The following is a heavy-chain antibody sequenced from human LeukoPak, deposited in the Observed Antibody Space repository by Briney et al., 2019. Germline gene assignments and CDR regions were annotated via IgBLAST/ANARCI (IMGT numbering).Heavy chain of an antibody. CDR3: ARDYAFDI. Sequence: GGSLRLSCAASGFTFSDYYMSWIRQAPGKGLEWVSIVFGGGSTYYADSVKGRFTISRDISENTLYLQMNSLRAEDTAVYYCARDYAFDIWGQGTMVTVSS. CDR2: VFGGGST. CDR1: GFTFSDYY. V-gene: IGHV3-53*01. J-gene: IGHJ3*02.